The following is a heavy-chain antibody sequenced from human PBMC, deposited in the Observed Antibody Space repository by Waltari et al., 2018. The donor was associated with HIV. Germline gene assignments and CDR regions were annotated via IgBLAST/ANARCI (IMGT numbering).Heavy chain of an antibody. Sequence: QVQLQESGPGLVKPSETLSLTCSVSGGSINNYYWNWIRQPAGKGLEWLGRINASGGTNYNPSLKSRVTMSVDTSKNQFSLKLTSVTAADTAVYFCARETSGPTWPLFDSWGQGTLVTVSS. CDR1: GGSINNYY. J-gene: IGHJ4*02. D-gene: IGHD1-26*01. CDR2: INASGGT. V-gene: IGHV4-4*07. CDR3: ARETSGPTWPLFDS.